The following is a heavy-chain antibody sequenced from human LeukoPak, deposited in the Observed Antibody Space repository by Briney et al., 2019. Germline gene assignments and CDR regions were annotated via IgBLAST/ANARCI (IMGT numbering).Heavy chain of an antibody. J-gene: IGHJ3*02. Sequence: SETLSLTCTVSGYSISSGYYWGWIRQPPGKGLEWIGNIYHSGSTNYNPSLKSRVTISVDTSKNQFSLKLSSVTAADTAVYFRARGPYSYDSSGAFDIWGQGTMVTVSS. CDR1: GYSISSGYY. D-gene: IGHD3-22*01. V-gene: IGHV4-38-2*02. CDR2: IYHSGST. CDR3: ARGPYSYDSSGAFDI.